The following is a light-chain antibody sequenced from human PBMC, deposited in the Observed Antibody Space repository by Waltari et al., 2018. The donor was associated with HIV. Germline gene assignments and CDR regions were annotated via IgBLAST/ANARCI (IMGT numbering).Light chain of an antibody. CDR2: DTN. Sequence: QSVLTQPPSVSGAPGQRVTISCTGSRSHIGAIYDVHWSQQLPGAAPQLLIYDTNSRPSGVPVRFAGSTSGTSASLAIAGLQAHVEAVYDCQTFDTSLSGFVVFGGGTKLTVL. V-gene: IGLV1-40*01. CDR1: RSHIGAIYD. CDR3: QTFDTSLSGFVV. J-gene: IGLJ2*01.